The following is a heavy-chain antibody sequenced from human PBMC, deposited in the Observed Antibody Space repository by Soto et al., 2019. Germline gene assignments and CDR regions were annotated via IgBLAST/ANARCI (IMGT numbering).Heavy chain of an antibody. J-gene: IGHJ6*03. CDR3: ATAPSRVRGVIRGYYYMDV. Sequence: GASVKVSCKVSGYTLTEFSMHWARQAPGKGLEWMGGFDPEEGETIYAQKFQGRVTMTEDTSTDTAYMELSSLRSEDTAVYYCATAPSRVRGVIRGYYYMDVWGKGTTVTVSS. CDR2: FDPEEGET. D-gene: IGHD3-10*01. CDR1: GYTLTEFS. V-gene: IGHV1-24*01.